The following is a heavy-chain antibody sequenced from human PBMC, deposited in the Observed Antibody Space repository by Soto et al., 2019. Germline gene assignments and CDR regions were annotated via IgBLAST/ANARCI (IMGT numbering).Heavy chain of an antibody. Sequence: QVQLQQWGAGLLKPSETLSLTCAVYGGSFSGYYWSWIRQPPGKGLEWIGEINHSGSTNYNPSLKSRVTISVDTSKNQFSLKLSSVTAADTAVYYCARASRSSGYYPYYYYYGMDVWGQGTTVTVSS. CDR3: ARASRSSGYYPYYYYYGMDV. D-gene: IGHD3-22*01. J-gene: IGHJ6*02. CDR2: INHSGST. V-gene: IGHV4-34*01. CDR1: GGSFSGYY.